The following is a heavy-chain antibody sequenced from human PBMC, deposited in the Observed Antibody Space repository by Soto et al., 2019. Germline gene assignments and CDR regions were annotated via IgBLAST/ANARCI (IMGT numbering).Heavy chain of an antibody. CDR1: GFTFSGSA. CDR2: IRSKANSYAT. CDR3: TRRPVCDGDDSYALYF. D-gene: IGHD2-21*02. Sequence: EVQLVESGGGLVQPGGSLKLSCAASGFTFSGSAMHWVRQASGKGLEWVGRIRSKANSYATAYAASVKGRFTISRDDSKKTAHLQMNSLKTEDTAVYDCTRRPVCDGDDSYALYFWGQVTMYAVAS. V-gene: IGHV3-73*01. J-gene: IGHJ3*01.